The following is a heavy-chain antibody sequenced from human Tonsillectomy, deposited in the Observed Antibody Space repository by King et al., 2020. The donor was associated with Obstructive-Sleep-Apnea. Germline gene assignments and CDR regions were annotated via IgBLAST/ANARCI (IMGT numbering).Heavy chain of an antibody. Sequence: VQLVESGGGLVKPGGSLRLSCVASGFTFSTYNMNWVRQAPGKGLEWVSSISSDSLYIYYADSVKGRFTISRDNAKNSLYLQMNSLRAEDTAVYYCARGSGSGWFSAESFHYWGQGTLVTVSS. J-gene: IGHJ1*01. CDR2: ISSDSLYI. CDR3: ARGSGSGWFSAESFHY. V-gene: IGHV3-21*01. CDR1: GFTFSTYN. D-gene: IGHD2-15*01.